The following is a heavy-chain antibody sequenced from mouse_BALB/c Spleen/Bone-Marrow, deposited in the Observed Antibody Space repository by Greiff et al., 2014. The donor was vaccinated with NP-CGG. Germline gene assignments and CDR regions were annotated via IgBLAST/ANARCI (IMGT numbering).Heavy chain of an antibody. Sequence: DLVKPGASVKLSCKASGYTFTSYWINWIKQRPGQGLEWIGRIPPGSGTTYYNEMFKGKATLTVDTSSTTAYIQLSSLSSEDSAVYFCARGSYYYGSSSPWFAYGGQGTLVTVSA. D-gene: IGHD1-1*01. CDR2: IPPGSGTT. CDR3: ARGSYYYGSSSPWFAY. V-gene: IGHV1S41*01. J-gene: IGHJ3*01. CDR1: GYTFTSYW.